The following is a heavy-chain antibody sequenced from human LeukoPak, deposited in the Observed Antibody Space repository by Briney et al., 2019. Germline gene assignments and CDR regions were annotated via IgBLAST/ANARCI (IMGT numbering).Heavy chain of an antibody. V-gene: IGHV3-7*01. D-gene: IGHD3-10*01. CDR1: GFSFSQYY. Sequence: GGSLRLSCAVSGFSFSQYYMGWVRQAPGKGLEWVAIIESNGSDRKYVDSVKGRFTISRDNAKNSLYLQMSSLTAEDTAIYYCAFLVREPLRWGRGTLVTVSS. CDR3: AFLVREPLR. CDR2: IESNGSDR. J-gene: IGHJ1*01.